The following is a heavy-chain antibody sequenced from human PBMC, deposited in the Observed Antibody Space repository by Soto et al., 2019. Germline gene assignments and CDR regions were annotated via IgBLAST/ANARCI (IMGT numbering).Heavy chain of an antibody. CDR3: AKGCGSGGSCYIIVY. CDR2: ISNEGSDE. CDR1: GLTFRTYG. J-gene: IGHJ4*02. Sequence: QVQLVESGGGVVQPGRSLRLSCEVSGLTFRTYGMHWVRQAPGKGLEWVAIISNEGSDEKYADSVKGRFTISRDNSKNTLYLQMNSLRVEDTAVYYCAKGCGSGGSCYIIVYCGQGTLVTVSS. D-gene: IGHD2-15*01. V-gene: IGHV3-30*18.